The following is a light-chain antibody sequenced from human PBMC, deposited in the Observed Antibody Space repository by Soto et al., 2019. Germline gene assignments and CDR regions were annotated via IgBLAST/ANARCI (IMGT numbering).Light chain of an antibody. CDR2: GSS. Sequence: EIVMTQSPATLSVSPGERATLSCRASQSVSSNLAWYHQKPGQAPRLLIYGSSTRATGIPARVSGSGSGTEFTLTISSLQSEDFAVYFCQQYNNWPQTFGQGTRLEI. V-gene: IGKV3-15*01. CDR3: QQYNNWPQT. CDR1: QSVSSN. J-gene: IGKJ5*01.